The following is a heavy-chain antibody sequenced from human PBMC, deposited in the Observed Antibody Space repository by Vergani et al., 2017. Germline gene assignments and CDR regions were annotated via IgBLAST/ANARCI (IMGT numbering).Heavy chain of an antibody. CDR3: ARGGTTGTTIDDAFDI. J-gene: IGHJ3*02. CDR1: GGTFSSYA. V-gene: IGHV1-69*01. D-gene: IGHD1-1*01. Sequence: QVQLVQSGAEVKKPGSSVKVSCKASGGTFSSYAIGWVRQAPGQGLEWMGGIIPIFGTANYAQKFQGRVTITADESTSTAYMELSSLRSEDTAVYYCARGGTTGTTIDDAFDIWGQGTMVTVSS. CDR2: IIPIFGTA.